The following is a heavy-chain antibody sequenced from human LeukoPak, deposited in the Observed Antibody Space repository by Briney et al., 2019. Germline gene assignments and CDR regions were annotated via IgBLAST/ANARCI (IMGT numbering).Heavy chain of an antibody. Sequence: PGGSLRLSCAASGFTFSSYSINCVRQAPGKGLEWVSYISSSSRTIYYADSVKGRFTTSRDNAKNSLFLQMNSLSDEDTSVYYCARHGAASLYSYGLDVGGQGATVTVSS. CDR3: ARHGAASLYSYGLDV. J-gene: IGHJ6*01. CDR1: GFTFSSYS. V-gene: IGHV3-48*02. D-gene: IGHD6-25*01. CDR2: ISSSSRTI.